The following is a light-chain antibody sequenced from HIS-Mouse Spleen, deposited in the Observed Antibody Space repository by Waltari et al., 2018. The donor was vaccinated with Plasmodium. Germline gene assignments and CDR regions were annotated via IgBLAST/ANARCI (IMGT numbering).Light chain of an antibody. J-gene: IGLJ2*01. CDR2: GKN. CDR3: NSRDSSGNHLV. V-gene: IGLV3-19*01. CDR1: SLRSYY. Sequence: SSELTQDPAVSVALGQTVRITCQGDSLRSYYASWYQQKPGQAPVIVIYGKNNRPSGIPDRFFGSSSGNTASLTITVAQAEDEADYYCNSRDSSGNHLVFGGGTKLTVL.